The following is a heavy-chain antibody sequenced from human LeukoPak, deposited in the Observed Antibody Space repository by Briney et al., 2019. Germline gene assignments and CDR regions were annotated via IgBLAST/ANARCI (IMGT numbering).Heavy chain of an antibody. J-gene: IGHJ4*02. CDR1: GFAFSSHA. CDR2: ITDSGGNR. V-gene: IGHV3-23*01. D-gene: IGHD6-13*01. Sequence: GGSLRLSCAASGFAFSSHAMSWVRQAPGKGLEWVSAITDSGGNRQYTDSVKGRFTISRDNSKNTLYPQMNSLRAEDTAVYYCAKAGAAAGDDYWGQGTLVTVSS. CDR3: AKAGAAAGDDY.